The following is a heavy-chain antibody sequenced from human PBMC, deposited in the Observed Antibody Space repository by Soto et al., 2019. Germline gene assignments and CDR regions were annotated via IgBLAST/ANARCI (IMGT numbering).Heavy chain of an antibody. CDR3: ARPLSSSWYFDP. V-gene: IGHV4-39*01. D-gene: IGHD6-13*01. Sequence: PSETLSLTCTVSGGSISSSSYYWGWIRQPPGKGLEWIGSIYYSGSTYYNPSLKSRVTISVDTSKNQFSLKLSSVTAADTAVYYCARPLSSSWYFDPWGQGTLVTVSS. J-gene: IGHJ5*02. CDR2: IYYSGST. CDR1: GGSISSSSYY.